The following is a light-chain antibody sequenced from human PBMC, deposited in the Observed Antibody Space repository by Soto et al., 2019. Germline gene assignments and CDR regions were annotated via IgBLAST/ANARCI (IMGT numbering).Light chain of an antibody. Sequence: QSVLTQPPSASGTPGQRVTISCSGSSSNIGSNYVYWYQQLPGTAPKLLIYRNNQRPSAVPDRFSGSKSGTSASLAISGLRSEDEADYYCAAWDYSLSGYVVFGGGTKLTVL. CDR1: SSNIGSNY. V-gene: IGLV1-47*01. CDR3: AAWDYSLSGYVV. J-gene: IGLJ2*01. CDR2: RNN.